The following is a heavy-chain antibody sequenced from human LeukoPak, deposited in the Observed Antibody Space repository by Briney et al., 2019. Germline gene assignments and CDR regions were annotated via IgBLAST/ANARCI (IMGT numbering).Heavy chain of an antibody. Sequence: GGSLRLSCAASGLTFSSYAMHWVRQAPGKGLEWVAVISYDGSNKYYADSVKGRFTISRDNSKNTLYLQMNSLRAEDTAVYYCARDKAFLTGYYLHYYYYGMDVWGQGTTVTVSS. CDR1: GLTFSSYA. CDR2: ISYDGSNK. V-gene: IGHV3-30-3*01. CDR3: ARDKAFLTGYYLHYYYYGMDV. D-gene: IGHD3-9*01. J-gene: IGHJ6*02.